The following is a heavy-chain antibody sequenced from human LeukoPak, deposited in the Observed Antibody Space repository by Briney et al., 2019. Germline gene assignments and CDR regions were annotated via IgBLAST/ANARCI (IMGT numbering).Heavy chain of an antibody. V-gene: IGHV3-23*01. J-gene: IGHJ4*02. CDR1: RFTFSSYA. CDR2: ISGSGGST. D-gene: IGHD6-13*01. CDR3: AKDGRDSSSWYDY. Sequence: GGSLRLSCAASRFTFSSYAMSGVREAPGKGLEWVSAISGSGGSTYSADSVKGRFTISRDKSKSTLYLQMNSLRAEDTAVYYCAKDGRDSSSWYDYWGQGTLVTVSS.